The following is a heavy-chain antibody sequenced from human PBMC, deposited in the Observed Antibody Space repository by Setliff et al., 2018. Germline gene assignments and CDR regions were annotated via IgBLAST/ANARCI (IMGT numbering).Heavy chain of an antibody. CDR1: GYSFSDFY. D-gene: IGHD6-19*01. J-gene: IGHJ4*02. CDR3: AAGLTYSSGGLRFDY. V-gene: IGHV1-69-2*01. CDR2: IDPRDDFT. Sequence: GASVKVSCKASGYSFSDFYMHWVRQVPGEGLEALGRIDPRDDFTIYAEKFQGRVTITADTSTDTAYMELSSLRSEDTAVYYCAAGLTYSSGGLRFDYWGQGTRVTVSS.